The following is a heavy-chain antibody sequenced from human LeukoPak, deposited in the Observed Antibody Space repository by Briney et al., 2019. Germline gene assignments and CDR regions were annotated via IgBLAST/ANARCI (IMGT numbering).Heavy chain of an antibody. Sequence: GASVKVSCKASRYTFTGYYIHWVRQAPRQGLEWMGRINPNNGVTNYAQKFQGRVTMTRDTSITTAYMELDRLTSDDTAVYFCARLMGMDVWGQGTSVTVSS. CDR1: RYTFTGYY. J-gene: IGHJ6*02. V-gene: IGHV1-2*06. CDR3: ARLMGMDV. CDR2: INPNNGVT. D-gene: IGHD2-8*01.